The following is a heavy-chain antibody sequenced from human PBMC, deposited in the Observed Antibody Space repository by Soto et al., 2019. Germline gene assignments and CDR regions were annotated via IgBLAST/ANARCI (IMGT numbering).Heavy chain of an antibody. CDR3: ARTPITMVRGVISYAFDT. CDR2: INPNSGGT. D-gene: IGHD3-10*01. Sequence: ASVTGSCTASGYTFTSYDMHWVRQAPGQGLEWMGWINPNSGGTNYAQKFQGWVTMTRDTSISTAYMELSRLRSDDTAVYYCARTPITMVRGVISYAFDTWGQGTMVNVSS. J-gene: IGHJ3*02. CDR1: GYTFTSYD. V-gene: IGHV1-2*04.